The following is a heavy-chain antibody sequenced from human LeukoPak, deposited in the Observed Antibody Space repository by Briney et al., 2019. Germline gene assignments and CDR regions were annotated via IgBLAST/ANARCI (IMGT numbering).Heavy chain of an antibody. J-gene: IGHJ4*02. Sequence: GRSLRLSCAASGFTFSSYGMHGVRQAPGKGLEWVAVIWYDGSNKYYADSVKGRFTISRDNSKNTLYLQMNSLRAEDTAVYYCARDWAVAGSYYFDYWGQGTLVTVSS. CDR1: GFTFSSYG. V-gene: IGHV3-33*01. CDR2: IWYDGSNK. D-gene: IGHD6-19*01. CDR3: ARDWAVAGSYYFDY.